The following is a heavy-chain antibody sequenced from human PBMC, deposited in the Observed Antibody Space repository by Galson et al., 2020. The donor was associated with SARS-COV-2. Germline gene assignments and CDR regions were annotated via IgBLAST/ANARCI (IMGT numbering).Heavy chain of an antibody. CDR3: ARGGEWELPYYFVY. J-gene: IGHJ4*02. Sequence: GRSLRPSCAASGFTLSNYVMHWVRQPPGKGPEWVAVISSDGSNSFYADSLKGRFTISRDNSKSTLYLQMNSLRAEDTAVYYCARGGEWELPYYFVYWGQGTLVTVSS. CDR1: GFTLSNYV. V-gene: IGHV3-30*04. CDR2: ISSDGSNS. D-gene: IGHD1-26*01.